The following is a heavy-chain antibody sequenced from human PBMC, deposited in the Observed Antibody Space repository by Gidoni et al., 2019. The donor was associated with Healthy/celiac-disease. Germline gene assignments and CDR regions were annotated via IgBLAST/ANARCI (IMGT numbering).Heavy chain of an antibody. CDR3: AKDDRSRYSGGCVIYMDV. J-gene: IGHJ6*03. Sequence: EVQPVESGGGLVQPGRSLRLSCAASGFTFLAFVMHWVRQAPGKGLEWVSGISWNSGSIGYADSVKGRFTISRDNAKNSLYLQMNSLRAEDTAVYYCAKDDRSRYSGGCVIYMDVWGKGTTVTVSS. D-gene: IGHD1-26*01. CDR1: GFTFLAFV. V-gene: IGHV3-9*01. CDR2: ISWNSGSI.